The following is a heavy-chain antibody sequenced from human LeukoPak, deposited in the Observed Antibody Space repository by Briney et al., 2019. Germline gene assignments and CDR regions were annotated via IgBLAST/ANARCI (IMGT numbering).Heavy chain of an antibody. CDR1: GGSISSYY. D-gene: IGHD1-26*01. CDR3: ARGPSSRELLSYFVY. J-gene: IGHJ4*02. V-gene: IGHV4-4*07. Sequence: SETLSLTCTASGGSISSYYWSWIRQPAGKGLEWIGRIYTSGSTNYNPSLKSRVTMSVDTSKNQFSLKLSSVTAADTAVYYFARGPSSRELLSYFVYWGQGTLVTVSS. CDR2: IYTSGST.